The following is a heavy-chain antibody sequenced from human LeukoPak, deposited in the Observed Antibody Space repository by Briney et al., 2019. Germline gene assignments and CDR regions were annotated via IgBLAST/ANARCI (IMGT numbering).Heavy chain of an antibody. CDR3: AKGSAAARPYYFDS. CDR1: GFTVSSNY. Sequence: QAGGSLRLSCAASGFTVSSNYMSWVRQAQGKELEWISAISTNGVNTYYADSVKGRFTISRDNSRHTLSLQMNGLRADDTAVYYCAKGSAAARPYYFDSWGQGTLVAVSS. J-gene: IGHJ4*02. V-gene: IGHV3-53*01. CDR2: ISTNGVNT. D-gene: IGHD6-6*01.